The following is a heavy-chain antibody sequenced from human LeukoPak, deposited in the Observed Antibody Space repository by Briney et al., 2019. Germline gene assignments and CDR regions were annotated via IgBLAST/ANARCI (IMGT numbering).Heavy chain of an antibody. CDR3: ARGSTVTNPYD. CDR1: GYSIRSGHY. V-gene: IGHV4-38-2*02. CDR2: IDNGGKT. Sequence: PSETLSLTCSVSGYSIRSGHYWGWIRQPPGKGLEWIGSIDNGGKTFYNPSLKSRAAVSVDTSKNQFSLRLSYVSAADTAVYYCARGSTVTNPYDWGQGTLVTVSS. J-gene: IGHJ4*02. D-gene: IGHD4-11*01.